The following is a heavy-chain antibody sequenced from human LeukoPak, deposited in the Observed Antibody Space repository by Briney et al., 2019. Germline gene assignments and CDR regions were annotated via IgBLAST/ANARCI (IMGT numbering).Heavy chain of an antibody. Sequence: GGSLRLSCAASGFTFSSYAMHWVRQAPGKGLEWVAVISYDGSNKYYADSVKGRFTISRDNSKNTLYLQMNSLRAEDTAVYYCEKDKTYYYDSSGYYTYYFDYWGQGTLVTVSS. CDR3: EKDKTYYYDSSGYYTYYFDY. V-gene: IGHV3-30-3*01. CDR2: ISYDGSNK. D-gene: IGHD3-22*01. CDR1: GFTFSSYA. J-gene: IGHJ4*02.